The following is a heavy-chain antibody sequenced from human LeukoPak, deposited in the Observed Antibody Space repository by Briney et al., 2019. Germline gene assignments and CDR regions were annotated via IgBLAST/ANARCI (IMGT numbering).Heavy chain of an antibody. V-gene: IGHV3-74*01. CDR2: INSDGSST. J-gene: IGHJ4*02. Sequence: GGSLRLSCAASGFTFSSHAMSWVRQAPGKGLVWVSRINSDGSSTSYADSVKGRFTISRDNAKNTLYLQMNSLRAEDTAVYYCATISSSPSFDYWGQGTLVTVSS. CDR3: ATISSSPSFDY. CDR1: GFTFSSHA. D-gene: IGHD6-6*01.